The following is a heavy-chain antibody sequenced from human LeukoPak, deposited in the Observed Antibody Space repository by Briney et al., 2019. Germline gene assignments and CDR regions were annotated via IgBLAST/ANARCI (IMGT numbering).Heavy chain of an antibody. V-gene: IGHV3-30*02. CDR2: IRYDGSNK. CDR3: AKDQGSGSYYPFFDY. Sequence: PGGSLRLSCAASGFTFSSYGMHWVRQAPGKGLEWVAFIRYDGSNKYYADSVKGRFTISRDNSNNTLYLQMNSLRAEDTAVYYCAKDQGSGSYYPFFDYWGQGTLVTVSS. CDR1: GFTFSSYG. D-gene: IGHD3-10*01. J-gene: IGHJ4*02.